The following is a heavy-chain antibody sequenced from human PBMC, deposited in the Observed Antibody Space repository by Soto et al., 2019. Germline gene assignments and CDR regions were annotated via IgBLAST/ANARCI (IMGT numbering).Heavy chain of an antibody. Sequence: GGSLRLSCAASGFTFSDYYMSWIRQAPGQGLEWVSYFSNSGSSMYYADSVKGRFTISRDNTKNSLFMQMYRLRAEDTALDYCARGPRCGGTYYLKYNGMDVWGQGTTVTVSS. CDR2: FSNSGSSM. CDR1: GFTFSDYY. V-gene: IGHV3-11*01. CDR3: ARGPRCGGTYYLKYNGMDV. D-gene: IGHD1-26*01. J-gene: IGHJ6*02.